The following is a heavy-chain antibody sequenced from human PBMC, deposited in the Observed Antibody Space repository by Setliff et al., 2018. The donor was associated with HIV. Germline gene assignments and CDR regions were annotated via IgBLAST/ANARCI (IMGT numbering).Heavy chain of an antibody. D-gene: IGHD3-16*01. CDR2: MYYSGNT. CDR3: ARHNVITYGGLLFDYYYYGLDV. CDR1: GVSISNYY. Sequence: SETLSLTCTVSGVSISNYYWSWIRQPPGKGLEWIGYMYYSGNTNYNPSLKSRVTISVDTSKSQFSLKLNSVTAADTAVYYCARHNVITYGGLLFDYYYYGLDVWGHGTTVTVSS. J-gene: IGHJ6*02. V-gene: IGHV4-59*01.